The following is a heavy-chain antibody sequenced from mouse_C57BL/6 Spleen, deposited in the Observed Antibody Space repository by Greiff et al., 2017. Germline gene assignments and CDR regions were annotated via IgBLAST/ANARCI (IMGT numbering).Heavy chain of an antibody. CDR3: ARRYYDYDAWFAY. CDR1: GYTFTDYY. V-gene: IGHV1-26*01. CDR2: INPNNGGT. D-gene: IGHD2-4*01. Sequence: VQLQQSGPELVKPGASVKISCKASGYTFTDYYMNWVKQSHGKSLEWIGDINPNNGGTSYNQKFKGKATLTVDKSSSTDYMELRSLTSEDSAVYYCARRYYDYDAWFAYWGQGTLVTVSA. J-gene: IGHJ3*01.